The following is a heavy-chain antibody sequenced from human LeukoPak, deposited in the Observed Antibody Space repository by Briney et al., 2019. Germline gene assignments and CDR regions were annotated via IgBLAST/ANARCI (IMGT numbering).Heavy chain of an antibody. J-gene: IGHJ3*02. CDR1: GFTFSDSW. D-gene: IGHD1-26*01. V-gene: IGHV3-7*01. CDR3: ARGGGSTDAFDI. CDR2: IKQDGSEK. Sequence: GGSLRLSCAASGFTFSDSWMSWVRQAPGKGLEWVANIKQDGSEKYYVDSVKGRFTISRDNAKNSLYLQMNSLRAEDTAVYYCARGGGSTDAFDIWGQGTMVTVSS.